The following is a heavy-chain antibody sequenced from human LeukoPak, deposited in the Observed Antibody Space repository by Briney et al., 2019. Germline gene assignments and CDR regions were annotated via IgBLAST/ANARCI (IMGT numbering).Heavy chain of an antibody. J-gene: IGHJ4*02. CDR2: INVSGGST. CDR1: GFTFSNYA. CDR3: ARYVDTAMVAYFDY. Sequence: GGSLRLSCAASGFTFSNYAMSWVRQAPGKGLEWVSGINVSGGSTFYADSVRGRFTISRDNSKNTLYLQMNSLRAEDTAVYYCARYVDTAMVAYFDYWGQGTLVTVSS. V-gene: IGHV3-23*01. D-gene: IGHD5-18*01.